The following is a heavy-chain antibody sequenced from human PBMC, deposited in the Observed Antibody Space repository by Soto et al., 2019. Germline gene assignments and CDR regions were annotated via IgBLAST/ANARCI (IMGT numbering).Heavy chain of an antibody. CDR1: GFTFSSYA. D-gene: IGHD2-2*01. J-gene: IGHJ5*02. Sequence: GGSLRLSCAASGFTFSSYAMSWVRQAPGKGLEWVSAISGSGGSTYYADSVKGRFTISRDNSKNTLYLQMNSLRAEDTAVYYCAKEDGIVVVPAATLHSPGNNWFDPWGQGTLVPVSS. CDR2: ISGSGGST. CDR3: AKEDGIVVVPAATLHSPGNNWFDP. V-gene: IGHV3-23*01.